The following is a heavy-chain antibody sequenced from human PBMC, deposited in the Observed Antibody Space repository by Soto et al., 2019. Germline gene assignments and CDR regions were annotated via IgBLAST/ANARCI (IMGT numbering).Heavy chain of an antibody. Sequence: QVQLVQSGAEVKKPGSSVKVSCKASGGTFSSYAISWVRQATGQGLEWMGGIIPIFGTANYAQKFQGRVTSTADESISTAYMELSSRSSEAPAVYCCERESRARFYWCAHTGQGTLVTFAS. D-gene: IGHD6-13*01. J-gene: IGHJ5*02. CDR2: IIPIFGTA. CDR3: ERESRARFYWCAH. V-gene: IGHV1-69*01. CDR1: GGTFSSYA.